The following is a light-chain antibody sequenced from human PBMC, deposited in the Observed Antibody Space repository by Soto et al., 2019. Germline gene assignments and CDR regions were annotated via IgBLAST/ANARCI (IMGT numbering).Light chain of an antibody. J-gene: IGLJ3*02. Sequence: QSALTQPASVSGSPGQSITISCTGTSSDVGGYNYVSWYQQHPGKAPKLMIYDVTNRPSGVSNRFSGSKSGNTASLTISGLQAEDEADYYCRSSTSSRTPVVFGGGTKLTVL. CDR3: RSSTSSRTPVV. CDR1: SSDVGGYNY. V-gene: IGLV2-14*01. CDR2: DVT.